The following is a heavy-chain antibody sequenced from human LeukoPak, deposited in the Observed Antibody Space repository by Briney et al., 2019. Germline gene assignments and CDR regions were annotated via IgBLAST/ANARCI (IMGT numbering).Heavy chain of an antibody. V-gene: IGHV3-7*03. D-gene: IGHD6-6*01. J-gene: IGHJ3*01. CDR3: ARSSYSSSSSV. CDR2: INSDGSEG. Sequence: GGSLRLFCAVSGFTFSGFWMSWSRQAPGKGLEWVASINSDGSEGYYADVVKGRFTISRDNAKDSLYLQINSLRAEDTAVYYCARSSYSSSSSVWGQGTMVTVSS. CDR1: GFTFSGFW.